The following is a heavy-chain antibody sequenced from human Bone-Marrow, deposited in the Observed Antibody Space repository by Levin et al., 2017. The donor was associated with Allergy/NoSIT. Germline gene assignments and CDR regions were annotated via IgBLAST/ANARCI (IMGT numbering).Heavy chain of an antibody. V-gene: IGHV4-61*02. CDR2: VYTTGST. CDR3: ARIRYCDLNNCPRHPKWWYFDV. D-gene: IGHD5-24*01. Sequence: SQTLSLPCTVSGGSVRSANYYWGWVRQSAGKGLEWIGRVYTTGSTKDNPSLKSRVTMSIDTSKNQFSLELTSVTAADTAVYYCARIRYCDLNNCPRHPKWWYFDVWGRGTLVTVSS. J-gene: IGHJ2*01. CDR1: GGSVRSANYY.